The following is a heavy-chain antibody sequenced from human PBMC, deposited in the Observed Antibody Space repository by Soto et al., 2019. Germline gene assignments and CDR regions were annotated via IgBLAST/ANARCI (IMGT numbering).Heavy chain of an antibody. V-gene: IGHV3-23*01. Sequence: PRGSLRLSCAASGSTFSSYAMSWVRQAPGKGLEWVSSISGSGGGTYYADSVKGRFTFSRDNSKNTLYLQMNSLRAEDTAVYYCAKFGMATTKRSPPYYIDYWGQGALVTVSS. CDR3: AKFGMATTKRSPPYYIDY. CDR1: GSTFSSYA. D-gene: IGHD1-1*01. J-gene: IGHJ4*02. CDR2: ISGSGGGT.